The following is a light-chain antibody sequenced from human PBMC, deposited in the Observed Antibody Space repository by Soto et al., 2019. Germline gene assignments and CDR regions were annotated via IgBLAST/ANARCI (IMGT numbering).Light chain of an antibody. V-gene: IGKV1-5*03. Sequence: DIQMTQSPSTLPASVGDRVTITCRASQSISSYLAWYQQKPGKAPKLLIYKASSLESGVPSRFSGSGSGTEFILTISSLQPDDFATYYCQQTNSLPRTFGQGTKVDIK. CDR1: QSISSY. CDR2: KAS. CDR3: QQTNSLPRT. J-gene: IGKJ1*01.